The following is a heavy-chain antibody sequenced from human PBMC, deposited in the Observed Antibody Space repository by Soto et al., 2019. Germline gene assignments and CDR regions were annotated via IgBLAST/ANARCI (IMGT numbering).Heavy chain of an antibody. J-gene: IGHJ5*02. V-gene: IGHV1-69*13. Sequence: SVKVSCKASGGTFSSYAISWVRQAPGQGLEWMGGIIPIFGTANCAQKFQGRVTITADESTSTAYMELSSLRSEDTAVYYCARDIANWFDPWGQGTLVTVSS. CDR1: GGTFSSYA. CDR3: ARDIANWFDP. CDR2: IIPIFGTA. D-gene: IGHD6-13*01.